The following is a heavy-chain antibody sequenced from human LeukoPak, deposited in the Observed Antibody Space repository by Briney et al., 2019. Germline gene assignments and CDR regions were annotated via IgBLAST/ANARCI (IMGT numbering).Heavy chain of an antibody. CDR1: GYTFTGYY. J-gene: IGHJ4*02. CDR3: ARATIYYYDSSPLGY. Sequence: ASVKVSCKASGYTFTGYYMHRVRQAPGQGLEWMGWINPNSGGTNYAQKFQGRVTMTRDTSISTAYMELSRLRSDDTAVYYCARATIYYYDSSPLGYWGQGTLVTVSS. CDR2: INPNSGGT. D-gene: IGHD3-22*01. V-gene: IGHV1-2*02.